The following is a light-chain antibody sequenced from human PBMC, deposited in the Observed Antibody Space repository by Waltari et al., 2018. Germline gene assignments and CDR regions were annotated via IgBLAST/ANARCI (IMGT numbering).Light chain of an antibody. J-gene: IGLJ1*01. Sequence: QSALTHPASVSASPGQSITISCTGTSSAVGGYDYVSWYQHHPGKAPKLMLYDVSKRPSGVSYRFSGSKSGNTASLTISGLQAEDEADYYCCSYTITSTLVFGTGTKVTVL. CDR1: SSAVGGYDY. V-gene: IGLV2-14*03. CDR3: CSYTITSTLV. CDR2: DVS.